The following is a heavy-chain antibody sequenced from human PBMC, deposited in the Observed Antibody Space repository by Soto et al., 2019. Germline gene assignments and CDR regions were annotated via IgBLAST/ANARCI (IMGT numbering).Heavy chain of an antibody. CDR3: AREVLRFLEWYQADGWFDP. Sequence: PSETLSLTCAVYGGSFSGYYWSWIRQPPGKGLEWIGEINHSGSTNYNPSLKSRVTISVDTSKNQFSLKLSSVTAADTAVYYCAREVLRFLEWYQADGWFDPWGQGTLVTVAS. CDR1: GGSFSGYY. D-gene: IGHD3-3*01. CDR2: INHSGST. V-gene: IGHV4-34*01. J-gene: IGHJ5*02.